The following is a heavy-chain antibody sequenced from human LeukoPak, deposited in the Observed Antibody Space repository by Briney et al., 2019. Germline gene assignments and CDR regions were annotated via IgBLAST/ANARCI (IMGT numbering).Heavy chain of an antibody. D-gene: IGHD2-2*02. CDR1: GFNFGDYT. V-gene: IGHV3-49*04. CDR2: IRSKAYGGTT. CDR3: TRAPYYCSSTSCYTDYYYYMDV. J-gene: IGHJ6*03. Sequence: GGSLRLSCTASGFNFGDYTMSWVRQAPGKGLEWVGFIRSKAYGGTTEYAASVKGRFRISRDDSKGIAYLQMNSLKTEDTAVYYCTRAPYYCSSTSCYTDYYYYMDVWGKGTTVTVSS.